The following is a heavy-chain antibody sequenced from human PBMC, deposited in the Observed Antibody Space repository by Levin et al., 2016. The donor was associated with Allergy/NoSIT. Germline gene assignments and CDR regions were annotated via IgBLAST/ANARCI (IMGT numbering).Heavy chain of an antibody. D-gene: IGHD2-2*01. CDR2: IDPIDSQI. CDR3: VRSYCSSVSCYWFDP. V-gene: IGHV5-10-1*01. J-gene: IGHJ5*02. Sequence: GESLKISCETSGYSFTSYWISWVRHMPGKGLEWMGRIDPIDSQINYSPSFQGHVTISADKSVSTAYLKWSSLKASDSAMYYCVRSYCSSVSCYWFDPWGQGTLVTVS. CDR1: GYSFTSYW.